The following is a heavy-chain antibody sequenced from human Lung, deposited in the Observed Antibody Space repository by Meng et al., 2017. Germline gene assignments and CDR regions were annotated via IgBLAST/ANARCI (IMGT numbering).Heavy chain of an antibody. Sequence: QVQLVQSGAEGKKPGASVKVSCKASGYTFTTYDINWVRQATGKGLEWMGWMNPNSGNTGYAQRFQGRVTMTSNTSISTAYIELSSLRSEDTAVYYCVRGGAGTLFDPWGQGTLVTVSS. V-gene: IGHV1-8*01. CDR1: GYTFTTYD. CDR3: VRGGAGTLFDP. J-gene: IGHJ5*02. CDR2: MNPNSGNT. D-gene: IGHD1-7*01.